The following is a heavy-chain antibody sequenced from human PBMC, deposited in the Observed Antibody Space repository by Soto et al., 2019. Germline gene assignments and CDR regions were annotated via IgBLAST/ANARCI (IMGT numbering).Heavy chain of an antibody. CDR2: TYYRSKWYN. Sequence: SQTLSLTCAISGDSVSSNSAAWNWIRQSPSRGLEWLGRTYYRSKWYNDYAVSVKSRITINPDTSKNQFSLQLNSVTPEDTAVYYCPRVENREKYYDFWSGYSEYYYYGMDVWGQGNTVTVSS. D-gene: IGHD3-3*01. J-gene: IGHJ6*02. V-gene: IGHV6-1*01. CDR3: PRVENREKYYDFWSGYSEYYYYGMDV. CDR1: GDSVSSNSAA.